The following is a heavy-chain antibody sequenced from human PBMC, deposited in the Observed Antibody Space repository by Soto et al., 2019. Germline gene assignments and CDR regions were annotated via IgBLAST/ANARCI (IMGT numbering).Heavy chain of an antibody. V-gene: IGHV2-5*02. Sequence: QITLKESGPTLVKPTQTLTLTCTFSGFSLSTRGVGVGWIRQPPGKALEWLALIYWDDDKRYSPSLQSRLTITKDTSKNPVVLTMTNMDPVDTATYCCAHGEYRDGMDVWGQGTKGTVSS. D-gene: IGHD6-6*01. CDR2: IYWDDDK. CDR3: AHGEYRDGMDV. CDR1: GFSLSTRGVG. J-gene: IGHJ6*02.